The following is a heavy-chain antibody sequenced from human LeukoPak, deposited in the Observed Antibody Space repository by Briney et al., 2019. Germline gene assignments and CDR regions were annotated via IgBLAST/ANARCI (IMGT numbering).Heavy chain of an antibody. Sequence: SETLSLTCTVSGGSINNYFWSWIRQPPGKGLEWLGYVYNSGSTRYSPSLKSRVTISLDTSKNQFSLKLSSVTAADTAVYFCVRHLMTIFGVVIKPGPFDPWGQGTLVTVSS. D-gene: IGHD3-3*01. CDR3: VRHLMTIFGVVIKPGPFDP. J-gene: IGHJ5*02. CDR2: VYNSGST. CDR1: GGSINNYF. V-gene: IGHV4-59*08.